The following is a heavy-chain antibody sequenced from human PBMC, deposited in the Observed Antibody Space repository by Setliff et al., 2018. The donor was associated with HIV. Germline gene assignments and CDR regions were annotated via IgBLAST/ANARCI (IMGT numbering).Heavy chain of an antibody. J-gene: IGHJ4*02. V-gene: IGHV3-15*01. D-gene: IGHD2-15*01. CDR3: TRVPPEYCSGGSCYPHYFDY. CDR1: GFTVSNAW. Sequence: LRLSCAASGFTVSNAWMSWVRQAPGKGLEWVGRIKSKIDGGSTEYAAPVKGRFTISRDDSKSIAYLQMNSLKTEDTAVYYCTRVPPEYCSGGSCYPHYFDYWGQGTLVTVSS. CDR2: IKSKIDGGST.